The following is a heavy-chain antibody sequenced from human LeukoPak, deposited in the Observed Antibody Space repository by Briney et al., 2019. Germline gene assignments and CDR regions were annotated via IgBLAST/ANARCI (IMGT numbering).Heavy chain of an antibody. Sequence: GGSLRLSCAASGFTSSSFWMEWVRQAPGKGLEWVSRIKGDGTYTTYADSVKGRFSISRDNAKNTLYLQMNSLRAEDTAVYYCGRDLGGRSGYWGQGTLVTVSS. D-gene: IGHD1-26*01. V-gene: IGHV3-74*01. CDR3: GRDLGGRSGY. CDR2: IKGDGTYT. J-gene: IGHJ4*02. CDR1: GFTSSSFW.